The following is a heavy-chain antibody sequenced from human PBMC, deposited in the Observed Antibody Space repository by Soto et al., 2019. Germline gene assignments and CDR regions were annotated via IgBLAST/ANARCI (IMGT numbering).Heavy chain of an antibody. J-gene: IGHJ4*02. CDR1: GYTFTSYG. CDR3: ARLPGAFYYDNSDYDFHDY. Sequence: GASVKVSCKASGYTFTSYGISWVRQAPGQGLEWMGWISAYNGNTNYAQKLQGRVTMTTDTSTSTAYMELRSLRSDDTAVYYCARLPGAFYYDNSDYDFHDYWGQGTMVTVSS. D-gene: IGHD3-22*01. CDR2: ISAYNGNT. V-gene: IGHV1-18*04.